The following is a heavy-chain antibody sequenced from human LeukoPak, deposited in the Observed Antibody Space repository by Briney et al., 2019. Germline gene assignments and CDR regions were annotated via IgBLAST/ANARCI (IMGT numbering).Heavy chain of an antibody. CDR2: INPNSGGT. J-gene: IGHJ6*02. Sequence: ASVKVSCKASGYTFTSYDINWVRQAPGQGLEWMGWINPNSGGTNYAQKFQGRVTMTRDTSISTAYMELSRLRSDDTAVYYCAREQVLEWLSPYYYYGMDVWGQGTTVTVSS. D-gene: IGHD3-3*01. V-gene: IGHV1-2*02. CDR3: AREQVLEWLSPYYYYGMDV. CDR1: GYTFTSYD.